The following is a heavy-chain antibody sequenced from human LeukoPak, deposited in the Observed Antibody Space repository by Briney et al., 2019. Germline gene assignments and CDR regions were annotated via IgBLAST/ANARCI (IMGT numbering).Heavy chain of an antibody. J-gene: IGHJ4*02. CDR3: ARIGYRSSSFDY. Sequence: PGGSLRLSCAVSGFTFTNYWMSWVRQAPGKGLEWVAKIKEDGSVEYYVDSVKGRFTISRDNAKDSLYLLMNSLRAEDTAVYYCARIGYRSSSFDYWGQGTLVTVSS. D-gene: IGHD6-6*01. CDR2: IKEDGSVE. CDR1: GFTFTNYW. V-gene: IGHV3-7*01.